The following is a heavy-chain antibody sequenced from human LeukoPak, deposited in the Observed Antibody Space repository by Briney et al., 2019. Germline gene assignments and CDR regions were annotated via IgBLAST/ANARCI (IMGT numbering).Heavy chain of an antibody. D-gene: IGHD4-17*01. CDR2: INQSGST. CDR3: ARQGLRIRLDI. Sequence: PSETLSLTCAVYGGSFSYYYWSWIRQPPGKGLEWIGEINQSGSTNYNPSLKSRVTISLDTSKNQFSLKVTSVTAADTAVYYCARQGLRIRLDIWGQGTMVTVSS. CDR1: GGSFSYYY. J-gene: IGHJ3*02. V-gene: IGHV4-34*01.